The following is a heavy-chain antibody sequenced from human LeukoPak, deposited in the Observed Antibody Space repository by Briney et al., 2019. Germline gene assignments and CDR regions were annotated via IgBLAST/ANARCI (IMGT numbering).Heavy chain of an antibody. CDR3: ARRGNPYGSGSYQRAFDI. J-gene: IGHJ3*02. D-gene: IGHD3-10*01. Sequence: PSETLSLTCTVSGGSISSYYWSWIRQPPGKGLEWIGYIYYSGSTNYNPSPKSRVTISVDTSKNQFSLKLSSVTAADTAVYYCARRGNPYGSGSYQRAFDIWGQGTMVTVSS. V-gene: IGHV4-59*01. CDR1: GGSISSYY. CDR2: IYYSGST.